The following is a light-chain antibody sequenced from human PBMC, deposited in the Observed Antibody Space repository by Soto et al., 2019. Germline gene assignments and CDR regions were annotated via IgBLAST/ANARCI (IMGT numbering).Light chain of an antibody. CDR2: EVS. Sequence: QSVLTQPASVSGSPGQSITISCTGTTSDVGGYNLVSWYQLHPGKAPKLMIFEVSNRPSGVSNRFSGSKSGNTASLTISGLQAEDEADYYCSSYTSSGTRVFGTGTQLTVL. CDR1: TSDVGGYNL. J-gene: IGLJ1*01. CDR3: SSYTSSGTRV. V-gene: IGLV2-14*01.